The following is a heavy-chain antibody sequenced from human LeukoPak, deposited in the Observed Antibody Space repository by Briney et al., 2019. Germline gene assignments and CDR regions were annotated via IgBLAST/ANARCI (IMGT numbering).Heavy chain of an antibody. CDR1: GFTVSSSY. CDR2: IYSGGST. J-gene: IGHJ4*02. Sequence: GGSLRLSCAASGFTVSSSYMSWVRQAPGKGLEWVSVIYSGGSTYYADSVKGRFTISRDNSKNTLHLQMNSLRAEDTAVYYCARDQYYGSASPRVRDYWGQGTLVTVSS. CDR3: ARDQYYGSASPRVRDY. D-gene: IGHD3-10*01. V-gene: IGHV3-66*01.